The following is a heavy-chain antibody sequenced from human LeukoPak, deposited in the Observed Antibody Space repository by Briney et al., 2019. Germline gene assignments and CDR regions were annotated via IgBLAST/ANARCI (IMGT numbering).Heavy chain of an antibody. CDR2: IYAGGST. J-gene: IGHJ4*02. V-gene: IGHV3-66*01. CDR3: ARAVVGTSCYGY. D-gene: IGHD2-2*01. CDR1: GFTVSSNY. Sequence: PGGSLRLSCAASGFTVSSNYMSWVRQAPGKGLEWASVIYAGGSTHYADSVKGRFTISRDNSKNTLYLQMNSLTAEDTAVYYCARAVVGTSCYGYWGQGTLVTVSS.